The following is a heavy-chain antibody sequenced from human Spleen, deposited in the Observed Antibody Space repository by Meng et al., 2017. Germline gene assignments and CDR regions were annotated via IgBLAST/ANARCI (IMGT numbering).Heavy chain of an antibody. CDR3: SRASGYYRPSDY. CDR2: INPNNGGT. Sequence: ASVKVSCKASGYTFTASYIHWVRQAPGQGLEWMGWINPNNGGTKSAQRFQGRVTMSYDTSIATVYMELTRLKSDDTAVYFCSRASGYYRPSDYWGQGTLVTVSS. J-gene: IGHJ4*02. V-gene: IGHV1-2*02. CDR1: GYTFTASY. D-gene: IGHD2/OR15-2a*01.